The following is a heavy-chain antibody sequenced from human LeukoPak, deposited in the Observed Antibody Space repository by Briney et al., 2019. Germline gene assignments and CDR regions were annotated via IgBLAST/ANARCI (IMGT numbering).Heavy chain of an antibody. Sequence: ASVKVSCKASGYTFTSYGISWVRQAPGQGLEWMGWISAYNGNTNYAQKLQGRVTMTTDTSTSAAYMELRSLRSDDTAVYYCARDTLLTMVRGVYYGMDVWGQGTTVTVSS. D-gene: IGHD3-10*01. J-gene: IGHJ6*02. V-gene: IGHV1-18*01. CDR2: ISAYNGNT. CDR3: ARDTLLTMVRGVYYGMDV. CDR1: GYTFTSYG.